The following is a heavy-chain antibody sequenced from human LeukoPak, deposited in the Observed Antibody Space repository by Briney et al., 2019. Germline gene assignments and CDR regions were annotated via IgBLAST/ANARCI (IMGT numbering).Heavy chain of an antibody. V-gene: IGHV3-30*18. J-gene: IGHJ3*02. Sequence: GGSLRLSCAASGLIFTNYGMHWVRQAPGKGLEWVVIISFDGRIEYYVDSVKGRFTISRGKSKNTLYLQMNSLRPEDTAVYYCAKERASMGADAFDIWGQGTMVTVSS. CDR2: ISFDGRIE. CDR3: AKERASMGADAFDI. D-gene: IGHD1-26*01. CDR1: GLIFTNYG.